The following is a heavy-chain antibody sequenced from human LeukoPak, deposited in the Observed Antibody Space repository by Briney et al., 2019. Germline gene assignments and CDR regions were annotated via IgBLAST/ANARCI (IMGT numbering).Heavy chain of an antibody. CDR1: GFTFSSYA. Sequence: GGSLRLSCAASGFTFSSYAMSWVRQAPGKGLEWVSGISWNSGSIGYADSVKGRFTISRDNAKNSLYLQMNSLRAEDTALYYCAKDIYGGYDPYYYYGMDVWGQGTTVTVSS. J-gene: IGHJ6*02. CDR2: ISWNSGSI. V-gene: IGHV3-9*01. CDR3: AKDIYGGYDPYYYYGMDV. D-gene: IGHD5-12*01.